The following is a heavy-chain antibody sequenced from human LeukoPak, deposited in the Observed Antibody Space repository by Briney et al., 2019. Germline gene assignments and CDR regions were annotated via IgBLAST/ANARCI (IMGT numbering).Heavy chain of an antibody. V-gene: IGHV3-7*01. CDR1: GFTFSSFW. CDR3: ARGKDGDYAYLDY. CDR2: IKQDGSEK. Sequence: PGGSLRLSCAASGFTFSSFWMSWVRQAPGKGLEWVAHIKQDGSEKYYVDSVKGRFTIPRDNAKNSVYLQMNSLRGEDTALYYCARGKDGDYAYLDYWGQGTLVTVSS. D-gene: IGHD4-17*01. J-gene: IGHJ4*02.